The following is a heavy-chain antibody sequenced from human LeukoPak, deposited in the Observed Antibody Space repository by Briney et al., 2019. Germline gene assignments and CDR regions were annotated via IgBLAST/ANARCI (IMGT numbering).Heavy chain of an antibody. Sequence: SETLSLTCTVSGGSISSSSYYWSWIRQPPGKGLEWIGEINHSGSTNYNPSLKSRVTISVDTSKNQFSLKLSSVTAADTAVYYCAREGAVAGRFYYYYYMDVWGKGTTVTVSS. D-gene: IGHD6-19*01. J-gene: IGHJ6*03. V-gene: IGHV4-39*07. CDR3: AREGAVAGRFYYYYYMDV. CDR2: INHSGST. CDR1: GGSISSSSYY.